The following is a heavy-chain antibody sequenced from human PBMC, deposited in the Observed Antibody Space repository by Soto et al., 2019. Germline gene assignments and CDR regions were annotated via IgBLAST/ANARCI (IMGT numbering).Heavy chain of an antibody. Sequence: QVQLVESGGGVVPSGRSLRLSCAASGFSFRTFAMHWVRQVPGKGLEWMTVISYNGDNVHYADSVKGRFTVSRDNSKDTLYLEMNSLTPEDTAVYYCVRHDTSMISYNFFSMDFWGQGTTVTVSS. D-gene: IGHD5-18*01. CDR2: ISYNGDNV. CDR3: VRHDTSMISYNFFSMDF. J-gene: IGHJ6*02. V-gene: IGHV3-30*01. CDR1: GFSFRTFA.